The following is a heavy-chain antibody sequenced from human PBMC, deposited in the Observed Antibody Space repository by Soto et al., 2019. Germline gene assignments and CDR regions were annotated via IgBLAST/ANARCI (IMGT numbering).Heavy chain of an antibody. J-gene: IGHJ4*02. D-gene: IGHD1-7*01. V-gene: IGHV3-23*01. Sequence: LRLSCAASGFTFSTYALSWVRQAPGKGLEWVSAISANGRGIYYADSVRGRFTISRDNSKNTIFLHMDSLRAEDTAVYYCAKDRNYPRDQFHYWGQGTLVTVSS. CDR3: AKDRNYPRDQFHY. CDR1: GFTFSTYA. CDR2: ISANGRGI.